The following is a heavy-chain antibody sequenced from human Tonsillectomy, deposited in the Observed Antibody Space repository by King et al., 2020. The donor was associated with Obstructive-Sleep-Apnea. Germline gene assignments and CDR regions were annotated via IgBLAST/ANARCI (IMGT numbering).Heavy chain of an antibody. J-gene: IGHJ4*02. CDR2: INPIGSST. V-gene: IGHV1-46*02. D-gene: IGHD1-1*01. CDR3: ARESLDHFYFDS. Sequence: QLVQSGAEVKKPGASVMVSCKSSGYTFNAYYIHWVRQAPGQGLEWMGIINPIGSSTNYAQNFKGRVTMTSDKSTSTVFMALSSLRSEDTAVYFCARESLDHFYFDSWGQGTVVTVSS. CDR1: GYTFNAYY.